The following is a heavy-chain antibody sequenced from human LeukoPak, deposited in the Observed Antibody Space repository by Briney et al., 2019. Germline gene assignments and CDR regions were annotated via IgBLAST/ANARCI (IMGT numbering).Heavy chain of an antibody. CDR1: GFTFSSYS. J-gene: IGHJ2*01. Sequence: GGSLRLSCAASGFTFSSYSMNWVRQAPGKGLEWVSSISSSSSYIYYADSVKGRFTISRDNAKNTLYLQMNSLRAEDTAMYCCAKDSGFKSGWPYWSFDLWGRGTLVTVSS. V-gene: IGHV3-21*01. CDR3: AKDSGFKSGWPYWSFDL. D-gene: IGHD6-19*01. CDR2: ISSSSSYI.